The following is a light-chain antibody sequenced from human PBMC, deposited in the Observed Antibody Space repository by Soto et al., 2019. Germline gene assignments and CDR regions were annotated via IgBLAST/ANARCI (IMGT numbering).Light chain of an antibody. Sequence: EILLTQSPATLSLSPGARAPLSCRASQSVSSSYLAWYQQKPGQAPRLLMYGASARATGAPARFSGGGSGTEFTLTISSLQPEDFATYYCLQVYNYPLTFGGGTKVDIK. CDR3: LQVYNYPLT. J-gene: IGKJ4*01. CDR2: GAS. V-gene: IGKV3D-7*01. CDR1: QSVSSSY.